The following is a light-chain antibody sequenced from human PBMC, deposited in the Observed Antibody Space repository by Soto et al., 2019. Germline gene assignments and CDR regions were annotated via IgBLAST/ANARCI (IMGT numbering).Light chain of an antibody. J-gene: IGLJ3*02. CDR1: SSNIGSNT. Sequence: QSVLTQAPSASGTPGQRVTISCSGSSSNIGSNTVSWYQQVPGTAPKLLIYSNVQRPSGVPDRFSGSKSGTSASLAIDGLQSEDEADYYCAAWDGSLNGWVFGGGTKVTVL. CDR2: SNV. V-gene: IGLV1-44*01. CDR3: AAWDGSLNGWV.